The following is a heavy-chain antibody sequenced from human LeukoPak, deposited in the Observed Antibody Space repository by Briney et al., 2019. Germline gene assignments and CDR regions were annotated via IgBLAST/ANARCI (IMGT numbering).Heavy chain of an antibody. CDR2: MNPNSGNT. D-gene: IGHD2-2*01. V-gene: IGHV1-8*01. CDR3: ARTPTKLLGYCTITSCRNWFDP. CDR1: GYTFTSYD. J-gene: IGHJ5*02. Sequence: APVKVSCKASGYTFTSYDINWVRQATGQGFEWMGWMNPNSGNTGYAQKFQGRVTMTRNTSISTAYMELSSLRSEDTAVYYCARTPTKLLGYCTITSCRNWFDPWGQGTLVTVSS.